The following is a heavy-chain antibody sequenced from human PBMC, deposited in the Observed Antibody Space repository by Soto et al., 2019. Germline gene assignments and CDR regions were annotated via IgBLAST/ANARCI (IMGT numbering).Heavy chain of an antibody. V-gene: IGHV1-69*06. CDR2: SIPIFGTA. Sequence: EASVKVSCKASGGTFSSYAISCVRQAAGQGLEWMGGSIPIFGTAKYAQKFQGRVTITADKSTSKAYMELSSLRSEDTAVYYCARGTYGYYYGMDVWGQGTKVTVSS. CDR3: ARGTYGYYYGMDV. CDR1: GGTFSSYA. D-gene: IGHD3-16*01. J-gene: IGHJ6*02.